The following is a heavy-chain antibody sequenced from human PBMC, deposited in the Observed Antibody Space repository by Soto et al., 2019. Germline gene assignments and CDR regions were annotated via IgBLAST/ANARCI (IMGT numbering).Heavy chain of an antibody. CDR3: ARDQAAHVDTAMDCDY. V-gene: IGHV1-69*01. J-gene: IGHJ4*02. CDR2: IIPIFGTA. D-gene: IGHD5-18*01. Sequence: QVQLVQSGAEVKKPGSSVTVSCKASGGTFSSYAISWVRQAPGQGLEWMGGIIPIFGTANYAQKFQGRVTITADESTSTAYMELSSLRSEDTAVYYCARDQAAHVDTAMDCDYWGQGTLVTVSS. CDR1: GGTFSSYA.